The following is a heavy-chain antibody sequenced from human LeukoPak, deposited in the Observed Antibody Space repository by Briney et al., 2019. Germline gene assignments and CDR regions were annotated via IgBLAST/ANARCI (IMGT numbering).Heavy chain of an antibody. J-gene: IGHJ5*02. V-gene: IGHV6-1*01. CDR3: AREIGIEQWLPGWFDP. D-gene: IGHD6-19*01. Sequence: SQTLSLTCAISGDSVSSNSAAWNWIRQSPSRGLEWLGRTYYRSKWYNDYAVSVKSRITINPDTSKNQFSLQLNSVTPEDTAVYYCAREIGIEQWLPGWFDPWGQGTLVTVSS. CDR1: GDSVSSNSAA. CDR2: TYYRSKWYN.